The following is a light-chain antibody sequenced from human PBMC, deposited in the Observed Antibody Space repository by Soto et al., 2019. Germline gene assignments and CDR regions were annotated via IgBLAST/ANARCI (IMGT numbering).Light chain of an antibody. CDR2: DAS. Sequence: DIQMTQSPSTLSASVGDRVTITCRASQTSSNWLAWYQQKPGKAPKLLIFDASTLESGVPSRFSGSGSGTEFTLTISSLQPDDFATYYCHQYSSFLYTFGQGTKLEIK. V-gene: IGKV1-5*01. J-gene: IGKJ2*01. CDR1: QTSSNW. CDR3: HQYSSFLYT.